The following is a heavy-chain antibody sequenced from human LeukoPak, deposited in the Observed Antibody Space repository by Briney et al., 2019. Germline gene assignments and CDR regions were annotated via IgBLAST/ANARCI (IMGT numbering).Heavy chain of an antibody. J-gene: IGHJ4*02. V-gene: IGHV3-23*01. CDR1: GFTFSSYG. D-gene: IGHD2-2*01. CDR2: VSGSGGNT. Sequence: GGSLRLSCAASGFTFSSYGMSWVRQAPGKGLEWVSGVSGSGGNTYYADSVKGRFTISRDNSRNTLSLQMNRLRDEDTAVYCCAKALIVPAAIPGDYWGQGTLVTVSS. CDR3: AKALIVPAAIPGDY.